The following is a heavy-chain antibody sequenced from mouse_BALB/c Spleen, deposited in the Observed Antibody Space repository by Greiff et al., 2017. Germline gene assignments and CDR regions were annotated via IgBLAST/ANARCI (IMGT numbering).Heavy chain of an antibody. V-gene: IGHV3-2*02. Sequence: VQLQQSGPGLVKPSQSLSLTCTVTGYSITSDYAWNWIRQFPGNKLEWMGYISYSGSTSYNPSLKSRISITRDTSKNQFFLQLNSVTTEDTATYYCARSKYYDYDWFAYWGQGTLVTVSA. J-gene: IGHJ3*01. D-gene: IGHD2-4*01. CDR1: GYSITSDYA. CDR2: ISYSGST. CDR3: ARSKYYDYDWFAY.